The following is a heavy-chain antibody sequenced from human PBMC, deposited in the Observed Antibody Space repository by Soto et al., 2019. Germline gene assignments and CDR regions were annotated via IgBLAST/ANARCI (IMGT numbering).Heavy chain of an antibody. J-gene: IGHJ6*02. CDR1: GGSISSSNW. V-gene: IGHV4-4*02. CDR2: IYHSGST. CDR3: ERVSGSYYYGMDV. D-gene: IGHD1-26*01. Sequence: PWETLSLTCAVSGGSISSSNWWSWDRQPPGKGLEWIGEIYHSGSTNYNPSLKSRVTISVDKSKNQFSLKLSSVTAADTAVYYCERVSGSYYYGMDVWGQGTTVTVSS.